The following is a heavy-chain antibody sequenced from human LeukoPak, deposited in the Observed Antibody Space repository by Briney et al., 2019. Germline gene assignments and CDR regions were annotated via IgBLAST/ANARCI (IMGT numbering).Heavy chain of an antibody. CDR2: IYGGGST. J-gene: IGHJ4*02. V-gene: IGHV3-53*01. CDR1: GFTVSSNY. Sequence: GGSLRLSCAASGFTVSSNYMSWVRQAPGKGLEWVSVIYGGGSTYYADSVKGRFTISRDNSKNTLYLQMNSLRAEDTAVYYCARGYCSSTSCPHFDYWGQGTLVTVSS. CDR3: ARGYCSSTSCPHFDY. D-gene: IGHD2-2*01.